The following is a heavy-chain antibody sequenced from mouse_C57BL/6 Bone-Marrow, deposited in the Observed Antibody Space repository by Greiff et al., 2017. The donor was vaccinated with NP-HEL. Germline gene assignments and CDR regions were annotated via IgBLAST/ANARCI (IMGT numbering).Heavy chain of an antibody. CDR3: ARDAAGFYAMDY. D-gene: IGHD4-1*01. CDR2: SRNKANDYTT. CDR1: GFTFSDFY. J-gene: IGHJ4*01. V-gene: IGHV7-1*01. Sequence: EVQRVESGGGLVQSGRSLRLSCATSGFTFSDFYMEWVRQAPGKGLEWIAASRNKANDYTTEYSASVKGRFIVSRDTSQSILYLQMNALRAEDTAIYYCARDAAGFYAMDYWGQGTSVTVSS.